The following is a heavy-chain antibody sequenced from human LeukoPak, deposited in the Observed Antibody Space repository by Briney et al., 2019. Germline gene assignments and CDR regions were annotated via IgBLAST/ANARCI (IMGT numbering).Heavy chain of an antibody. Sequence: ASVKVSCKTSGYTFTSYYIHWVRQAPGQGLEWMGIINPSGGSTTYAQKFQGRLTMTSATSTSTVYMELGSLRSEDTAVYYCARSAAYYNEADIWGQGTMVTVSS. V-gene: IGHV1-46*01. CDR3: ARSAAYYNEADI. CDR2: INPSGGST. D-gene: IGHD3-9*01. J-gene: IGHJ3*02. CDR1: GYTFTSYY.